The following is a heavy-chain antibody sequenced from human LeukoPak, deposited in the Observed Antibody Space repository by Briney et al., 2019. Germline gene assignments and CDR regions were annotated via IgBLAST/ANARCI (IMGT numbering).Heavy chain of an antibody. CDR2: IIPIFGTA. CDR1: GGTFSSYA. J-gene: IGHJ6*03. V-gene: IGHV1-69*13. Sequence: ASVKVSCKASGGTFSSYAISWVRQAPGQGLEWMGGIIPIFGTANYAQKFQGRVTITADESTSTAYMELSSLRSEDTAVYYCARVVLDILTSYYSGYYYYYYMDVWGKGTTVTISS. CDR3: ARVVLDILTSYYSGYYYYYYMDV. D-gene: IGHD3-9*01.